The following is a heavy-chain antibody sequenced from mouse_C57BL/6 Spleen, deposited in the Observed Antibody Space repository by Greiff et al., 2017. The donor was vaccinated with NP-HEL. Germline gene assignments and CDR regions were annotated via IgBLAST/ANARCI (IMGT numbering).Heavy chain of an antibody. CDR3: ARQDSNYFDY. Sequence: VESGGGLVKPGGSLKLSCAASGFTFSSYTMSWVRQTPEKRLEWVATISGGGGNTYYPDSVKGRFTISRDNAKNTLYLQMSSLRSEDTALYYCARQDSNYFDYWGQGTTLTVSS. D-gene: IGHD2-5*01. V-gene: IGHV5-9*01. CDR2: ISGGGGNT. CDR1: GFTFSSYT. J-gene: IGHJ2*01.